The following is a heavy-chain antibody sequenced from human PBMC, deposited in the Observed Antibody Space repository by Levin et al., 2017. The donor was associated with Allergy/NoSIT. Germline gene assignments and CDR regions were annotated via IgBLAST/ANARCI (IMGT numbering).Heavy chain of an antibody. Sequence: GGSLRLSCAASGFTFSSYSMNWVRQAPGKGLEWVSYISSSSSTIYYADSVKGRFTISRDNAKNSLYLQMNSLRAEDTAVYYCARDLYVGSGSYRDYYYHYGMDVWGQGTTVTVSS. CDR2: ISSSSSTI. CDR1: GFTFSSYS. V-gene: IGHV3-48*01. D-gene: IGHD1-26*01. CDR3: ARDLYVGSGSYRDYYYHYGMDV. J-gene: IGHJ6*02.